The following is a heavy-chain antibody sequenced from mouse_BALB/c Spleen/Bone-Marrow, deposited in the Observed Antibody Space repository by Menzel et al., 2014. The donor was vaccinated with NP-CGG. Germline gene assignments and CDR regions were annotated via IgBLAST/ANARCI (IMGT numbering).Heavy chain of an antibody. CDR1: GFTFTDYY. V-gene: IGHV7-3*02. J-gene: IGHJ3*01. D-gene: IGHD2-14*01. CDR3: ARDRRYDLAWFAY. Sequence: EVKLMESGGGLVQPGGSLRLSCATSGFTFTDYYMSWVRQPPRKALEWLGFIRNKANGYTTEYSASVKGRFTISRDNSQSILYLQMNTLRAEDSATYYCARDRRYDLAWFAYWGQGTLVTVSA. CDR2: IRNKANGYTT.